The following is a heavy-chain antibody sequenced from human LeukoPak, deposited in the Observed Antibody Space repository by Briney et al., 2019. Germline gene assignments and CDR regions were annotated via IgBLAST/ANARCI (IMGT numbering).Heavy chain of an antibody. CDR2: INSDGSST. V-gene: IGHV3-74*01. D-gene: IGHD2-2*01. CDR1: YW. CDR3: ARDRYCSSTSCYHVAWFDP. Sequence: YWXHWVRQAPGKGLVWVSRINSDGSSTIYADSVKGRFTISRDNAKNTLYLQMNSLRAGDTAVYYCARDRYCSSTSCYHVAWFDPWGQGTLVTVSS. J-gene: IGHJ5*02.